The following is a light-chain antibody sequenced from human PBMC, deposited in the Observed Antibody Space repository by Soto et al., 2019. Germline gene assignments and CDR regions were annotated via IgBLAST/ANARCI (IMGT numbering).Light chain of an antibody. Sequence: EIVLTQSPGTLSLSPGERATLSCRASRSVSNNYVAWYQRKPGQAPRLLIYGASSRATDIPRRFSGSGSGTDFTLTITRLEPEDFAVYYCQQYNNWPFTFGPGTKVDIK. CDR2: GAS. CDR1: RSVSNNY. CDR3: QQYNNWPFT. J-gene: IGKJ3*01. V-gene: IGKV3-20*01.